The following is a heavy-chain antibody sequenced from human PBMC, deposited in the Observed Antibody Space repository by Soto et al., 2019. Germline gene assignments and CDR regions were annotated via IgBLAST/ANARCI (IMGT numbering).Heavy chain of an antibody. J-gene: IGHJ4*02. Sequence: QVQLVESGGGVAQPGRSLRLSCAASGFTFGTYGMHWVRQAPGRGLEWVAVISYDGSDKFYADSVKGRFTISRDNSENTLFLQMDSLTTEDTVVYFCAKDKSQKTVFGDYYFDSWGQGTLVSVSS. CDR1: GFTFGTYG. D-gene: IGHD3-3*01. CDR3: AKDKSQKTVFGDYYFDS. V-gene: IGHV3-30*18. CDR2: ISYDGSDK.